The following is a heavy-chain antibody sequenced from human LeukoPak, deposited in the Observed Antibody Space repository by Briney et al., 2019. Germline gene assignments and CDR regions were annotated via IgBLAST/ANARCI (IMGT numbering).Heavy chain of an antibody. J-gene: IGHJ6*02. CDR3: ARIQDYYYYGMDV. Sequence: GGSLRLSCAASGFTFSSYSMNWVRQAPGKGLEWVSSISSSSSYIYYADSVKGRFTISRDNAKNSLYLQMNSLRAEDTAVYCCARIQDYYYYGMDVWGQGTTVTVSS. V-gene: IGHV3-21*01. CDR1: GFTFSSYS. CDR2: ISSSSSYI.